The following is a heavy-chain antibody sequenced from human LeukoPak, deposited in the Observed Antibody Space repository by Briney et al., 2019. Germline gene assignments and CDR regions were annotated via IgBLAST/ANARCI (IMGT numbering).Heavy chain of an antibody. V-gene: IGHV4-34*01. CDR1: GGSFSGYY. Sequence: PSETLSLTCAVYGGSFSGYYWSWIRQPPGKGLEWIGEINHSGSTNYNPSLKSRVTISVDTSKNQFSLKLSSVTAADTAVYYCARGPYYYDSSGYPALDYWGQGTLVTVSS. D-gene: IGHD3-22*01. J-gene: IGHJ4*02. CDR3: ARGPYYYDSSGYPALDY. CDR2: INHSGST.